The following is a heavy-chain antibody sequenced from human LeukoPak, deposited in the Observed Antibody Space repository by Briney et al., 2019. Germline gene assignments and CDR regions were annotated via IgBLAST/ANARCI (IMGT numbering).Heavy chain of an antibody. CDR1: GYSFTSYW. CDR2: IYPGDSDT. V-gene: IGHV5-51*01. D-gene: IGHD3-10*01. J-gene: IGHJ3*02. CDR3: ARPNLLGVDAFDI. Sequence: GESLKISCKGSGYSFTSYWIGWVRQMPGKGLEWMGIIYPGDSDTRYSPSFQGQVTISADKSVSTAYLQWSSLKASDTTMYYCARPNLLGVDAFDIWGQGTMVTVSS.